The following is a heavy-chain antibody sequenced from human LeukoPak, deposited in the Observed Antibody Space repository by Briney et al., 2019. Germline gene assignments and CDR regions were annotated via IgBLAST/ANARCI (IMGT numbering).Heavy chain of an antibody. CDR1: GFSFSNAW. D-gene: IGHD3-22*01. CDR2: IKSKNEGGTT. V-gene: IGHV3-15*01. Sequence: NPGGSLRLSCAASGFSFSNAWMSWIRQAPGKGLEWVGRIKSKNEGGTTDYAAPVKGRFAISRDDSKNTLYLEMNSLKSEDTAVYYCESDTSAQKDWGQGTLVTVSS. J-gene: IGHJ4*02. CDR3: ESDTSAQKD.